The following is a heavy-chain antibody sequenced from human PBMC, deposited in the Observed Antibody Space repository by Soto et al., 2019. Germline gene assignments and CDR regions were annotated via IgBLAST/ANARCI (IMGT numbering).Heavy chain of an antibody. D-gene: IGHD1-26*01. CDR3: AKDPGPVGATTGWFDP. V-gene: IGHV3-30*18. CDR2: ISYDGSNK. J-gene: IGHJ5*02. Sequence: GGSLRLSCAASGFTFSSYGMHWVRQAPGKGLEWVAVISYDGSNKYYADSVKGRFTISRDNSKNTLYLQMNSLRAEDTAVYYCAKDPGPVGATTGWFDPWGQGTLVTVSS. CDR1: GFTFSSYG.